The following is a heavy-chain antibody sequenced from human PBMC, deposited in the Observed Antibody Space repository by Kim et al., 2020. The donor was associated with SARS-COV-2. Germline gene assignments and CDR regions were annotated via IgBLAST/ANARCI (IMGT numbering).Heavy chain of an antibody. Sequence: SLRLSCAASGFTFNTYGMHWVRQAPGKGLEWVAVISYDGSNKYYADSVKGRFTISRDNSKNTLYLQMNSLRIEDTAVYYCAKSFSGSYFGYDYWGQGTLVTVSS. D-gene: IGHD1-26*01. CDR1: GFTFNTYG. CDR2: ISYDGSNK. CDR3: AKSFSGSYFGYDY. J-gene: IGHJ4*02. V-gene: IGHV3-30*18.